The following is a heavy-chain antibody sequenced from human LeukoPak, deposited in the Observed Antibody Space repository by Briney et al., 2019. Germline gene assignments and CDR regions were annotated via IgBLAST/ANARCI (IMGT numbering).Heavy chain of an antibody. CDR2: ISYDGSNK. Sequence: GGSLRLSCAASGFTFNNAWMSWVRQAPGKGLEWVAVISYDGSNKYYADSVKGRFTISRDNSKNTLYLQMNSLRAEDTAVYYCARLRDSSSWSLAFDYWGQGTLVTVSS. D-gene: IGHD6-13*01. V-gene: IGHV3-30*03. CDR1: GFTFNNAW. CDR3: ARLRDSSSWSLAFDY. J-gene: IGHJ4*02.